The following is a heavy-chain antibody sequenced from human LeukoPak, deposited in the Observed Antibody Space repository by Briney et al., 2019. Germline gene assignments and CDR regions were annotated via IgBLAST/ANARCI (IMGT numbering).Heavy chain of an antibody. CDR3: ATYNWNTFDYYYMDV. Sequence: ASVKVSCKVSGHTLTELSMHWVRQAPGKGLEWMGGFDPEDGETIYAQKFQGRVTMTEDTSTDTAYMELSSLRSEDTAVYYCATYNWNTFDYYYMDVWGKGTTVTVSS. J-gene: IGHJ6*03. V-gene: IGHV1-24*01. CDR1: GHTLTELS. CDR2: FDPEDGET. D-gene: IGHD1-1*01.